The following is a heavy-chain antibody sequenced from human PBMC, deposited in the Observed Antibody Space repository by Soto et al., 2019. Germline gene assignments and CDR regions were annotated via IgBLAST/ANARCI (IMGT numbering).Heavy chain of an antibody. CDR3: ARGGVDSSGYYSYYFDY. V-gene: IGHV3-30-3*01. J-gene: IGHJ4*02. Sequence: QVQLVESGGGVVQPGRSLRRSCAASGFTFSSYAMHWVRQAPGKGLEWVAVISYDGSNKYYADSVKGRFTISRDNSKNTLYLQKNSMRAEDTAVYYCARGGVDSSGYYSYYFDYWGQGTLVTVSS. CDR2: ISYDGSNK. CDR1: GFTFSSYA. D-gene: IGHD3-22*01.